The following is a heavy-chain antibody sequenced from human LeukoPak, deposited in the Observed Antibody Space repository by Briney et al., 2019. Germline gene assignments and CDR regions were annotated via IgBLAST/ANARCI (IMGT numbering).Heavy chain of an antibody. CDR1: GYTLTELS. CDR3: ATANTTLAAAGHSTWYFGL. D-gene: IGHD6-13*01. V-gene: IGHV1-24*01. Sequence: ASVRVSCEVSGYTLTELSMRWVRHAPGKGREWRGGVDPEDGETIYAQKFQGRVTMTEDTSTDTAYMELSSLRSEDTAVYYCATANTTLAAAGHSTWYFGLWGRGTLVTVSS. J-gene: IGHJ2*01. CDR2: VDPEDGET.